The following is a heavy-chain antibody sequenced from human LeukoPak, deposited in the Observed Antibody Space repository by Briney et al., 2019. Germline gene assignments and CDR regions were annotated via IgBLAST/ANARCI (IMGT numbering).Heavy chain of an antibody. CDR1: GYTFTGYY. V-gene: IGHV1-2*02. CDR2: INPNSGGT. Sequence: ASVKVSCKASGYTFTGYYMHWVRQAPGQGLEWMGWINPNSGGTNYAQKFQGRVTMTTDTSTSTAYMELRSLRSDDTAVYYCARDRRDCSGGSCQIGYWGQGTLVTVSS. CDR3: ARDRRDCSGGSCQIGY. J-gene: IGHJ4*02. D-gene: IGHD2-15*01.